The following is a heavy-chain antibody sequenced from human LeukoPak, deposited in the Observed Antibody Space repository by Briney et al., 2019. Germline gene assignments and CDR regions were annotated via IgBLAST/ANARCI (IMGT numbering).Heavy chain of an antibody. CDR2: IIPIFGTA. CDR3: ARIIAVAGSGNYYYYYGMDV. V-gene: IGHV1-69*13. Sequence: SVKVSCKASGYTFTSYGISWVRQAPGQGLEWMGGIIPIFGTANYAQKFQGRVTITADESTSTAYMELSSLRSEDTAVYYCARIIAVAGSGNYYYYYGMDVWGQGTTVTVSS. J-gene: IGHJ6*02. D-gene: IGHD6-19*01. CDR1: GYTFTSYG.